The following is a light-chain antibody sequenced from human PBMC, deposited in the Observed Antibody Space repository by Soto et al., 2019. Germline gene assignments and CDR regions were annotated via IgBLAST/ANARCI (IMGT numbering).Light chain of an antibody. Sequence: QSALTQPPSASGSPGQSVTITCSGTSSDVGDENYVSWYQHPPGKVPKLILYEVSKRPSRVPDRFSSSSSGNTASMTVSGLQAEDEAYYYRSEIAGSPVVFGGGTKLTVL. CDR3: SEIAGSPVV. CDR1: SSDVGDENY. V-gene: IGLV2-8*01. CDR2: EVS. J-gene: IGLJ2*01.